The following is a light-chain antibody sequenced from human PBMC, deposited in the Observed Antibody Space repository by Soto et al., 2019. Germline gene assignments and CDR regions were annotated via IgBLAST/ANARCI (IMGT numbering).Light chain of an antibody. Sequence: DIQMTQSPSTLSASVGDRVTITCRASQSISSWLAWYQQKPGKAPKXXIYDASSLESGVPSRFSGSGSGTEFTLTISSLQSDDFATYYCQQYNSYSLTFGGGTKVDIK. V-gene: IGKV1-5*01. CDR3: QQYNSYSLT. CDR1: QSISSW. CDR2: DAS. J-gene: IGKJ4*01.